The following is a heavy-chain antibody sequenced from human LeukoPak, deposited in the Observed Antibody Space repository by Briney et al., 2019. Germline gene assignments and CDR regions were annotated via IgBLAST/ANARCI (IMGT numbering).Heavy chain of an antibody. J-gene: IGHJ4*02. CDR3: ARGPTSDIYDSSGYYYNY. CDR1: GGSISSYY. D-gene: IGHD3-22*01. CDR2: IYYSGST. V-gene: IGHV4-59*12. Sequence: SETLSLTCTVSGGSISSYYWSWIRQPPGKGLEWIGYIYYSGSTNYNPSLKSRVTISVDTSKNQFSLKLSSVTAADTAVYYCARGPTSDIYDSSGYYYNYWGQGALVTVSS.